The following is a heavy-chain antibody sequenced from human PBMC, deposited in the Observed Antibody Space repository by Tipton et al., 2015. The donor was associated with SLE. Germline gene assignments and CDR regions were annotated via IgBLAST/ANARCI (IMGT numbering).Heavy chain of an antibody. Sequence: SLRLSCAASGFTFSAYAMNWVRQAPGMGLEWVASISSSGTYIHYADSLKGRFTISRDNTKNSLYLQINSLRAEDTAVYYCARGVDAVMVDFWGQGALVTVSS. CDR3: ARGVDAVMVDF. CDR2: ISSSGTYI. D-gene: IGHD5-18*01. CDR1: GFTFSAYA. V-gene: IGHV3-21*01. J-gene: IGHJ4*02.